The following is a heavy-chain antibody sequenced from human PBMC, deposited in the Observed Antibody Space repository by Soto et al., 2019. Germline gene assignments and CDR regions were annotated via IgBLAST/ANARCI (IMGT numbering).Heavy chain of an antibody. CDR2: IYPGDSDT. V-gene: IGHV5-51*01. CDR1: GYSFTTYW. Sequence: EVQLVQSGAEVKEPGESLKISCKGSGYSFTTYWVGWVRQMHGKGLEWMGIIYPGDSDTRYSPSFQGQVTISVDKSSSTAHLPWSRLKASDTAMYYCARLNSGSSLLFDYWGQGTLVTVSS. CDR3: ARLNSGSSLLFDY. J-gene: IGHJ4*02. D-gene: IGHD6-6*01.